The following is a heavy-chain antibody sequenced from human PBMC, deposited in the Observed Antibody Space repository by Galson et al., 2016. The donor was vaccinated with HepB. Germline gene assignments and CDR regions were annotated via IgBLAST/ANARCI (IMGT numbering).Heavy chain of an antibody. CDR2: INPSGGST. V-gene: IGHV1-46*03. D-gene: IGHD6-19*01. CDR3: ARGLRYSSGWYSVLFAFDI. J-gene: IGHJ3*02. Sequence: SVKVSCKASGYTFTSYYMHWVRQAPGQGLEWMGIINPSGGSTSYAQKFQGRVPMTRDTSTSTVYMELSSLRSGDTAVYYCARGLRYSSGWYSVLFAFDIWGQGTMVTVSS. CDR1: GYTFTSYY.